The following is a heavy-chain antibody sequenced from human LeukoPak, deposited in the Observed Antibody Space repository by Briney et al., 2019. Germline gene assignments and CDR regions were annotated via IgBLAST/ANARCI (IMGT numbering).Heavy chain of an antibody. CDR3: AKVDGITIFEVFDY. Sequence: GGSLRLSCAASGFTFSSYAMYWVRQAPGKGLEWVAVISYDGSNKYYADSVKGRFTISRDNSKNMLYLQMISLRADDTAVYFCAKVDGITIFEVFDYWGQGTLVTVSS. CDR2: ISYDGSNK. J-gene: IGHJ4*02. CDR1: GFTFSSYA. V-gene: IGHV3-30-3*01. D-gene: IGHD3-3*01.